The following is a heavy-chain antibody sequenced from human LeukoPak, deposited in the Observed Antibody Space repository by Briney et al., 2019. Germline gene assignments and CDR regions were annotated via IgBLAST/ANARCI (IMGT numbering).Heavy chain of an antibody. Sequence: PGGSLRLSCAASGFTFSSYAMSWVRQAPAKGLQWVSAISGSGGSTYYADSVKGRFTISRDNSKNTLYLQMNSLRAEDTAVYYCAKDGRGCSSTSCPSRYYFDYWGQGTLVTVSS. J-gene: IGHJ4*02. CDR3: AKDGRGCSSTSCPSRYYFDY. V-gene: IGHV3-23*01. D-gene: IGHD2-2*01. CDR2: ISGSGGST. CDR1: GFTFSSYA.